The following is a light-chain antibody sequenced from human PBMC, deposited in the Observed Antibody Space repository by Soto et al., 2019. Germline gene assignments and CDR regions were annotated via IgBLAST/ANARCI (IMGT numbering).Light chain of an antibody. Sequence: QSVLTQPASVSGSPGQSITISCTGTSGDVGGYNYVCWYQQRSGKAPKLMIYEVSNRPSGVSRRFSGSKSGNTASLTISGLQTEDEADYYCSSYTGGSTLYVFGTGTKVTV. CDR1: SGDVGGYNY. J-gene: IGLJ1*01. CDR3: SSYTGGSTLYV. V-gene: IGLV2-14*01. CDR2: EVS.